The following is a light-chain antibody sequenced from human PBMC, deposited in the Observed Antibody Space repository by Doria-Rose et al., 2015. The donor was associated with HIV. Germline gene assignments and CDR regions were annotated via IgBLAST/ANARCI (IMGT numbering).Light chain of an antibody. V-gene: IGKV3-20*01. CDR3: YQYGTSWT. Sequence: LTQSLGTLSLSPGERATLSCRASQSFSSTYLAWYQQKPGQAPSLLIYDGSTRATGIPDRFSASGSGTDFTLTINRLEPEDFALYYCYQYGTSWTFGQGTKAEI. J-gene: IGKJ1*01. CDR1: QSFSSTY. CDR2: DGS.